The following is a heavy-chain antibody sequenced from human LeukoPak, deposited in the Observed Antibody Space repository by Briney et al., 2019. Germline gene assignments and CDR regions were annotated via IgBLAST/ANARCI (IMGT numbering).Heavy chain of an antibody. CDR3: ARATPIRYYYYYGMDV. D-gene: IGHD2-15*01. CDR2: INPSGGST. Sequence: ASVKVSCKASGYTFTSYYMHWVRQAPGQGLEWVGIINPSGGSTSYAQKFQGRVTMTRDTSTSTVYMELSSLRSEDTAVYYCARATPIRYYYYYGMDVWGQGTTVTVSS. V-gene: IGHV1-46*01. CDR1: GYTFTSYY. J-gene: IGHJ6*02.